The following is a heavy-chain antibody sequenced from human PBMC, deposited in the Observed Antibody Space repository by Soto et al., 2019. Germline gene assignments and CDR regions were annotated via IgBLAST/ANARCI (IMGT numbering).Heavy chain of an antibody. CDR3: ARDYYDSSGYYLAPPFDY. D-gene: IGHD3-22*01. V-gene: IGHV1-58*01. CDR1: GFTFPSSA. Sequence: SVKVSCKASGFTFPSSAVQWVRQARGQRLEWIGWIGVGSGNTNYAQKFQERVTITRDMSTSTAYMELSSLRSEDTAVYYCARDYYDSSGYYLAPPFDYWGQGTLVTVSS. J-gene: IGHJ4*02. CDR2: IGVGSGNT.